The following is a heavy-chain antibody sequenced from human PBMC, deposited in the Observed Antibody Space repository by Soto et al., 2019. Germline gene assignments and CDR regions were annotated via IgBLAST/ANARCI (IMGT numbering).Heavy chain of an antibody. CDR2: ISYDGSNK. Sequence: GGSLRLSCAASGFTFSSYGMHWVRQAPGKGLEWVAVISYDGSNKYYADSVKGRFTISRDNSKNTLYLQMNSLGAEDTAVYYCARGADCSGGSCYLDYWGQGTLVTVSS. J-gene: IGHJ4*02. CDR1: GFTFSSYG. D-gene: IGHD2-15*01. V-gene: IGHV3-30*03. CDR3: ARGADCSGGSCYLDY.